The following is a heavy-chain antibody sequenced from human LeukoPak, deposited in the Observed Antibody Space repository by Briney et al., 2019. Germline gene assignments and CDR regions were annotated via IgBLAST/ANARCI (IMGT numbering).Heavy chain of an antibody. CDR2: IYYSGST. CDR1: GGSISSSSYY. Sequence: SETLSLTCTVSGGSISSSSYYWGWVRQPPGKGLEWLGSIYYSGSTYYNPSLKSRVTISVDTSKNQLSLKLSSVTAADTAVYYCARTAQLVGYYYYYGMDVWGQGTTVTVSS. V-gene: IGHV4-39*07. J-gene: IGHJ6*02. CDR3: ARTAQLVGYYYYYGMDV. D-gene: IGHD6-13*01.